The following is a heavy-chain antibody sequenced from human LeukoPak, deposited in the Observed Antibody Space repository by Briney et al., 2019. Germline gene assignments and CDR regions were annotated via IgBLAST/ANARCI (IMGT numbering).Heavy chain of an antibody. CDR1: GGSISSSSYY. V-gene: IGHV4-39*01. Sequence: SETLSLTCTVSGGSISSSSYYWGWIRQAPGKGLEWIGTICYSGTTYYNPSLKSRVTISVDTSKNQFSLKLNSVTAADTAVYYCARRDEWNYRPYFDYWGQGILVTVSS. J-gene: IGHJ4*02. CDR3: ARRDEWNYRPYFDY. D-gene: IGHD1-7*01. CDR2: ICYSGTT.